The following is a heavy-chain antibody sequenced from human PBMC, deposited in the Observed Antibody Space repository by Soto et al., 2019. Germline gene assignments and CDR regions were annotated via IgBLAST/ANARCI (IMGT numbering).Heavy chain of an antibody. V-gene: IGHV1-3*01. J-gene: IGHJ4*02. CDR1: GYTFTSYG. D-gene: IGHD4-17*01. CDR2: IDAGTGAT. CDR3: ARDSWVTNFYFDP. Sequence: GASVKVSCKASGYTFTSYGIHWLRQAPGQRLEWLGWIDAGTGATRYSQKFQDRVTITRDTSAITGYMELSSLRSEDTAVYYCARDSWVTNFYFDPWGQGTLVTVSS.